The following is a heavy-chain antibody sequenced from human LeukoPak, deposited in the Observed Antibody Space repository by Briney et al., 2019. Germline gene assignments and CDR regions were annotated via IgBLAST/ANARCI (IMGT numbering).Heavy chain of an antibody. CDR2: INSDGSST. J-gene: IGHJ6*03. CDR3: ARGAGTTVKGYYYYYMDV. V-gene: IGHV3-74*01. CDR1: GFTFSSYL. D-gene: IGHD1-7*01. Sequence: GGSLRLSCAASGFTFSSYLMHWVRQAPGKGLVWVSRINSDGSSTSYADSVKGRFTISRDNAKNTLYLQMNSLRAEDTAVYYCARGAGTTVKGYYYYYMDVWGKGTTVTVSS.